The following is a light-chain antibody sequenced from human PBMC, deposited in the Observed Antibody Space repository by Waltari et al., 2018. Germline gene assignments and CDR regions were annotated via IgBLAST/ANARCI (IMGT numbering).Light chain of an antibody. V-gene: IGKV3-20*01. CDR3: QQYYSLPWT. CDR1: EHIGNDY. Sequence: VLTQSQGPLSLSPGARATPSCRASEHIGNDYLAWYQQRPGQAPRLLMYGASGRASGISDKFSGSGSGTDFTLTIGRLDPEDFALYYCQQYYSLPWTFGQGTRVDIK. J-gene: IGKJ1*01. CDR2: GAS.